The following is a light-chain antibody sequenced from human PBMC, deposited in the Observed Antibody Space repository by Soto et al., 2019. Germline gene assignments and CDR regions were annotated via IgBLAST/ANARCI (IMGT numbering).Light chain of an antibody. CDR1: RSNIGNYY. V-gene: IGLV1-51*01. Sequence: QSALTQPPSVSAAPGQRVTISCSGGRSNIGNYYVSWYHQLPGTAPKVLIFDNDKRPSGIPDRFSGSKSGTSATLAITGIQTGDGGEYSCGAWDDSLNVYLFGGGTKVTVL. CDR3: GAWDDSLNVYL. CDR2: DND. J-gene: IGLJ1*01.